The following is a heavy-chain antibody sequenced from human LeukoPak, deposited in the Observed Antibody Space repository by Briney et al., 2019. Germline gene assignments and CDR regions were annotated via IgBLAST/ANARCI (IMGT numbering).Heavy chain of an antibody. CDR1: GGSFSGYY. V-gene: IGHV4-39*01. CDR2: IYYSGST. J-gene: IGHJ5*02. Sequence: SETLSLTCAVYGGSFSGYYWSWIRQPPGKGLEWIGSIYYSGSTYYNPSLKSRVTISVDTSKNQFSLKLSSVTAADTAVYYCARQGNIVVVPAAMPKGWFDPWGQGTLVTVSS. D-gene: IGHD2-2*01. CDR3: ARQGNIVVVPAAMPKGWFDP.